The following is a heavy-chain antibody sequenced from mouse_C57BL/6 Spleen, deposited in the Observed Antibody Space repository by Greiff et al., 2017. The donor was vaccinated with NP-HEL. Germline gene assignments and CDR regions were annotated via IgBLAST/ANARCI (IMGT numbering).Heavy chain of an antibody. CDR1: GYTFTDYE. D-gene: IGHD1-1*01. Sequence: QVQLQQSGAELVRPGASVTLSCKASGYTFTDYEMHWVKQTPVHGLEWIGAIDPETGGTAYNQKFKGKAILTADKSSSTAYRELRSLTSEDSAVYYCTRQYYYGSSYGYFDVWGTGTTVTVSS. CDR2: IDPETGGT. J-gene: IGHJ1*03. V-gene: IGHV1-15*01. CDR3: TRQYYYGSSYGYFDV.